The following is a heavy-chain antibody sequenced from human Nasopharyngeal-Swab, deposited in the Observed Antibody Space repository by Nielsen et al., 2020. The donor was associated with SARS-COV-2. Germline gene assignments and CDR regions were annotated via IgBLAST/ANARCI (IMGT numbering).Heavy chain of an antibody. Sequence: GGSLRLSCAASGFTFSSYAMSWVRQAPGKGLEWVSTINNRGDDTHYVDSVRGRFTVSRDNAKNTLYLQMNSLRVEDTAVYYCVKHQGSSSDQWGQGTLVTVSS. CDR2: INNRGDDT. CDR3: VKHQGSSSDQ. V-gene: IGHV3-23*01. CDR1: GFTFSSYA. J-gene: IGHJ4*02.